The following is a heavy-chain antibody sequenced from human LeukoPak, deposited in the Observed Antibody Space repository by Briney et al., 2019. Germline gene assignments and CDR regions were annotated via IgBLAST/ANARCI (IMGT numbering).Heavy chain of an antibody. CDR3: ARDLSGITGYTYGRGIDY. D-gene: IGHD5-18*01. J-gene: IGHJ4*02. CDR2: INSDGSST. CDR1: GFTFSSYW. V-gene: IGHV3-74*01. Sequence: GGSLRLSCAASGFTFSSYWMHWVRHAPGKGLVWVSRINSDGSSTSYADSVKGRFTISRDNAKNTLYLQMNSLRAEDTAVHYCARDLSGITGYTYGRGIDYWGQGTLVTVSS.